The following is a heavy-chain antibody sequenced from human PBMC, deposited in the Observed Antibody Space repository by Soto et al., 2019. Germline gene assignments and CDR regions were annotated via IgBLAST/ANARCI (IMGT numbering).Heavy chain of an antibody. J-gene: IGHJ4*02. CDR1: GFTFSSYG. Sequence: QVQLVESGGGVGQPGRSLRLSCAASGFTFSSYGMHWVRQAPGKGLEWVALISYDGSDKDYADYVKGRSTISRDNSRNTMFLQINSLRAEDTAVYYCARDYYMYYDSSGYYRSPAYWGQGTLVTVSS. V-gene: IGHV3-30-3*01. CDR3: ARDYYMYYDSSGYYRSPAY. D-gene: IGHD3-22*01. CDR2: ISYDGSDK.